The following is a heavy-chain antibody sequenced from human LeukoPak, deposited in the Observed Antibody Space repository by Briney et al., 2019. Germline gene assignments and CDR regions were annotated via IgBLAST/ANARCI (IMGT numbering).Heavy chain of an antibody. CDR2: IYYSGST. J-gene: IGHJ4*02. D-gene: IGHD3-16*01. CDR3: ARGVFMITFGGVIH. CDR1: GGSVSSGSYY. V-gene: IGHV4-61*01. Sequence: SETLSLTCTVSGGSVSSGSYYWSWIRQPPGKGLEWIGYIYYSGSTNHNPSLKSRVTISVDTSKNQFSLKLSSVTAADTAVYYCARGVFMITFGGVIHWGQGTLVTVSS.